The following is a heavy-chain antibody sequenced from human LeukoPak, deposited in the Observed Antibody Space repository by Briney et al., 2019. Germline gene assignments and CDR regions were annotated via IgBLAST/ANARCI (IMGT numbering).Heavy chain of an antibody. D-gene: IGHD3-22*01. CDR3: ARDAGLDDSHFEAFAY. J-gene: IGHJ4*02. Sequence: PGGSLRLSCAASGFSFSSQSMNWVRQAPGKGLEWVSAISSRSTYIYYVDSVKGRFTISRDNAKNSMYLQMHSLRAEDTAVYYCARDAGLDDSHFEAFAYWGQGPLVTVSS. V-gene: IGHV3-21*01. CDR1: GFSFSSQS. CDR2: ISSRSTYI.